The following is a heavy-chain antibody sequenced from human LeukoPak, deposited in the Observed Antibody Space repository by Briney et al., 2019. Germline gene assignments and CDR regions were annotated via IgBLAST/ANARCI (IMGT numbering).Heavy chain of an antibody. D-gene: IGHD5-18*01. Sequence: ASVKVSCKASGYTFTSYYMHWVRQAPGQGLEWMGIINPSGGSTSYAQKFQGRVTMTRDTSTNTVYMELSSLRSEDTAVYYCARDAVVDTAMVTFDYWGQGTLVTVSS. V-gene: IGHV1-46*01. CDR1: GYTFTSYY. CDR3: ARDAVVDTAMVTFDY. J-gene: IGHJ4*02. CDR2: INPSGGST.